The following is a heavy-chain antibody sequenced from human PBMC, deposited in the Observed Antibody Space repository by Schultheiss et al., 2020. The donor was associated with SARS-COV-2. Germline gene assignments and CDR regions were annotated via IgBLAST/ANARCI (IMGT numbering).Heavy chain of an antibody. J-gene: IGHJ4*02. D-gene: IGHD4-17*01. V-gene: IGHV3-48*04. CDR2: ISSSGSTI. CDR3: ARDYGDYERVEYYFDY. CDR1: GFTFSSYS. Sequence: GESLKISCAASGFTFSSYSMNWVRQAPGKGLEWVSYISSSGSTIYYADSVKGRFTISRDNAKNSLYLQMNSLRAEDTAVYYCARDYGDYERVEYYFDYWGQGTLVTVSS.